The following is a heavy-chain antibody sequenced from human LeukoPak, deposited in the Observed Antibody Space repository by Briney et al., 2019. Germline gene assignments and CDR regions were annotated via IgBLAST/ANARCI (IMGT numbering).Heavy chain of an antibody. CDR3: ARGPGAFDY. V-gene: IGHV3-66*02. Sequence: GGSLRLSCAASVFTVSSNYMSWVRQAPGKGLEWVSVIYSGGSTYYADSVKGRFTISRDNSKNTLYLQMNSLRAEDTAVYYCARGPGAFDYWGQGTLVTVSS. J-gene: IGHJ4*02. D-gene: IGHD1-26*01. CDR1: VFTVSSNY. CDR2: IYSGGST.